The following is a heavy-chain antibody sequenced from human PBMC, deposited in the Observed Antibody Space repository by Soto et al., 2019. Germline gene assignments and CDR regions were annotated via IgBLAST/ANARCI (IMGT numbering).Heavy chain of an antibody. V-gene: IGHV1-3*01. J-gene: IGHJ4*02. CDR2: INAGNGNT. Sequence: ASVRVSCKASGYTFTSYAIHWVRQAPGQRLEWMGWINAGNGNTKYSQKFQGRVTITRDTSASTAYMELSSLRSEDTAVYYCARAPGGYSGYGDVWGQGTLVTVSS. CDR3: ARAPGGYSGYGDV. CDR1: GYTFTSYA. D-gene: IGHD5-12*01.